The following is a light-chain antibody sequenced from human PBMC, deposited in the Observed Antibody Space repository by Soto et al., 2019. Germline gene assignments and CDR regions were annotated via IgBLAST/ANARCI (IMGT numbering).Light chain of an antibody. CDR3: QKYNSAPHT. V-gene: IGKV3-15*01. Sequence: EIVMTQSPATLSVSPGERATLSCRASQSVSSNLAWYQQKPGQAPRLLIYGTSTRATGIPARFSGSGSGTEFTLTISSLQSEDFAVYYCQKYNSAPHTFGQGTKLEIK. CDR2: GTS. J-gene: IGKJ2*01. CDR1: QSVSSN.